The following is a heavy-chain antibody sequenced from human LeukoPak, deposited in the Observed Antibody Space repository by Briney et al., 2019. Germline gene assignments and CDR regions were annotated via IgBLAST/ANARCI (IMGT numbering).Heavy chain of an antibody. Sequence: GSLRLSCAASGFIVNSNYMSWVRQAPGKGLECVSFIHSGGSTYYADSVKGRFTISSDNSKNTLYLQMNSLRAEDTAVYYCARDDYGGNSHYAFDIWGQGTMTVSS. J-gene: IGHJ3*02. D-gene: IGHD4-23*01. CDR1: GFIVNSNY. CDR2: IHSGGST. V-gene: IGHV3-66*01. CDR3: ARDDYGGNSHYAFDI.